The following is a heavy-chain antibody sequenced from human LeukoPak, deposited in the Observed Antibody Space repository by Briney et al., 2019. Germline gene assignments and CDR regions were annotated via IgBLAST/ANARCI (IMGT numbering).Heavy chain of an antibody. D-gene: IGHD4-17*01. CDR2: ISGSGGST. Sequence: GGSLRLSCAASGFTFSSYAMSWVRQAPGKGLEWVSAISGSGGSTYYADSVKGRFTISRDNAKNSLYLQMNSLRAEDMAVYYCARDADYGDYFGYWGQGTLVTVSS. J-gene: IGHJ4*02. V-gene: IGHV3-23*01. CDR1: GFTFSSYA. CDR3: ARDADYGDYFGY.